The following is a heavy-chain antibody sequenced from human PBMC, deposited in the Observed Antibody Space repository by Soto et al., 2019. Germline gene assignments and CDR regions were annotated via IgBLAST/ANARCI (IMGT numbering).Heavy chain of an antibody. D-gene: IGHD3-3*01. V-gene: IGHV1-3*01. CDR2: INAGNGNT. CDR1: GYTFTSYA. Sequence: ASVKVSCKASGYTFTSYAMHWVRQAPGQRLEWMGWINAGNGNTKYSQKFQGRVTITRDTSASTAYMELSSLRSEDTAVYYCARDLHDFWSGYYGDWGQGTLVTVSS. J-gene: IGHJ4*02. CDR3: ARDLHDFWSGYYGD.